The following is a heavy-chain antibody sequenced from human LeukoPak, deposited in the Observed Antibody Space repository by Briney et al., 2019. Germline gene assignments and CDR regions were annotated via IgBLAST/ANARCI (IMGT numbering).Heavy chain of an antibody. J-gene: IGHJ6*02. CDR3: ARNNGMDV. CDR2: VNRDGSET. Sequence: GGSLRLSCAASTFTFSNYWMSWVRQVPGRGPEWVANVNRDGSETYYLDSVKGRFTISKDNAKNSLYLQMNSLRAEDTALYHCARNNGMDVWGQGTTVIVSS. CDR1: TFTFSNYW. V-gene: IGHV3-7*03.